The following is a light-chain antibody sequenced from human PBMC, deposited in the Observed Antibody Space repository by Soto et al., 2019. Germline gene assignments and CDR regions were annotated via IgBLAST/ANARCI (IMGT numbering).Light chain of an antibody. CDR1: ISNIGGNT. Sequence: QSVLTQPPSESGTPGQRVTISCSGSISNIGGNTVNWYQQLPGTAPKLLMYTNNQRPSGVPDRFSGSKSGTSASLAISGLQSEDEADYYCAAWDDSLNGVVFGGGTQLTVL. CDR3: AAWDDSLNGVV. J-gene: IGLJ2*01. V-gene: IGLV1-44*01. CDR2: TNN.